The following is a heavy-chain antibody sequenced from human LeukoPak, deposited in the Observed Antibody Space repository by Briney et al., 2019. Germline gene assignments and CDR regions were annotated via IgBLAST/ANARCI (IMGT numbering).Heavy chain of an antibody. CDR1: GFTFSAYW. CDR2: INNGGTAT. V-gene: IGHV3-74*01. J-gene: IGHJ4*02. D-gene: IGHD1-1*01. CDR3: AREILEPGKTHEY. Sequence: PGGSLRLSCAASGFTFSAYWMHWVRQVPGKGLVWVSRINNGGTATFFADSVKGRFTISRDNAKNTLYLQMDSLRAEDTAMYYCAREILEPGKTHEYWGQGTLVTVSS.